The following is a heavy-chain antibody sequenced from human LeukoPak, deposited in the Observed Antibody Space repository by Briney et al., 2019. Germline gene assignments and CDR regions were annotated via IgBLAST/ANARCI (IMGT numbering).Heavy chain of an antibody. CDR3: AKAAYFYGSGSYYNDY. CDR1: GFTFSSYA. V-gene: IGHV3-23*01. J-gene: IGHJ4*02. CDR2: TSGDSI. Sequence: GGSLRLSCAASGFTFSSYAMNWVRQAPGKGLEWVSVTSGDSIYYADAVKGRFTISRDNSKNTVYLQMNSLRAEDTAVYFCAKAAYFYGSGSYYNDYWGQGTLVTVSS. D-gene: IGHD3-10*01.